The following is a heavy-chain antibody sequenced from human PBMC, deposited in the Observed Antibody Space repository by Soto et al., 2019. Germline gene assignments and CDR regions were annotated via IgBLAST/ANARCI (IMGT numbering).Heavy chain of an antibody. CDR3: ARIGTTSQQLVSNYMDV. J-gene: IGHJ6*03. D-gene: IGHD6-13*01. Sequence: GGSLRLSCAASGFTFSSYSMNWVRQAPGKGLEWVSSISSSSSYIYYADSVKGRFTISRDNAKNSLYLQMNSLRAEDTAVYYCARIGTTSQQLVSNYMDVWGKGTTVTVSS. V-gene: IGHV3-21*01. CDR1: GFTFSSYS. CDR2: ISSSSSYI.